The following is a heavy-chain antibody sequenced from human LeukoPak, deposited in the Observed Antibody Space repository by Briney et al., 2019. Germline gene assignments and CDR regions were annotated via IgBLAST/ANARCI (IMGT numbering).Heavy chain of an antibody. CDR1: GFTFNTYY. Sequence: GGSLTLSCSASGFTFNTYYMSWVRQAPGKGLEWVASLKPDGSEKYYADSVRGRSTISRDNAENSLYLQMNSLRADDTVVYYCARERGRGLWFGEPKYGMDVWGQGTTVTVSS. D-gene: IGHD3-10*01. CDR3: ARERGRGLWFGEPKYGMDV. J-gene: IGHJ6*02. V-gene: IGHV3-7*01. CDR2: LKPDGSEK.